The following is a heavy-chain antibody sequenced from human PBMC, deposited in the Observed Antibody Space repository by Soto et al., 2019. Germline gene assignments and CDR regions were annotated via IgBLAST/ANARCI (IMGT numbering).Heavy chain of an antibody. V-gene: IGHV4-61*01. CDR3: ARIGGWYDIDF. J-gene: IGHJ4*02. Sequence: VQLQQSGPGLVKPSETLSLTCSVSGGSLSNGSFHWSWIRESPGKGLQFIGSIFYNGTANYSPSLKNRVTISIDTSQRQFSLKLVSVAAADTAVYYCARIGGWYDIDFWGQGNLVTVSS. CDR2: IFYNGTA. CDR1: GGSLSNGSFH. D-gene: IGHD6-19*01.